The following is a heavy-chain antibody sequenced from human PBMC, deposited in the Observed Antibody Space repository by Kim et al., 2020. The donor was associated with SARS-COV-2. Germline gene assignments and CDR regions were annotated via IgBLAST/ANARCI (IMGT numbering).Heavy chain of an antibody. Sequence: GGSLRLSCAASGFTFSNYAMSWARQAPGKGLEWISTISDSGNGTHYANSVTGRFTITRYKSKSTMMTQMRSLRAEKTATSFCEATDYWCLGAHVNVAS. V-gene: IGHV3-23*01. CDR3: EATDY. CDR1: GFTFSNYA. CDR2: ISDSGNGT. J-gene: IGHJ4*02.